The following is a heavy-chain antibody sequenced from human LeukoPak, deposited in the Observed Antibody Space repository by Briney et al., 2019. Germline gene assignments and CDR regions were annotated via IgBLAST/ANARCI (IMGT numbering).Heavy chain of an antibody. V-gene: IGHV4-34*01. CDR3: ARMSNDFWSGTPNYFDY. D-gene: IGHD3-3*01. CDR1: GGSFSGYY. Sequence: SETLSLTCAVYGGSFSGYYWSWIRQPPGKGLEWIGEINHSGSTNYNPSLKSRVTISVDTSTNQFSLKLSSVTAADTAVYYCARMSNDFWSGTPNYFDYWGQGTLVTVSS. J-gene: IGHJ4*02. CDR2: INHSGST.